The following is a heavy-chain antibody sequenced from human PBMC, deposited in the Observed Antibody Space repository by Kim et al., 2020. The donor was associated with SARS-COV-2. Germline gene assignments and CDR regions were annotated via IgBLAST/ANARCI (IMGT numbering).Heavy chain of an antibody. Sequence: GESLKISCKGSGYSFTSYWISWVRQMPGKGLEWMGRIDPSDSYTNYSPSFQGHVTISADKSISTAYLQWSSLKASDTAMYYCASLGESTQYCFDYWGQGTLVTVSS. CDR1: GYSFTSYW. CDR2: IDPSDSYT. J-gene: IGHJ4*02. D-gene: IGHD3-10*01. CDR3: ASLGESTQYCFDY. V-gene: IGHV5-10-1*01.